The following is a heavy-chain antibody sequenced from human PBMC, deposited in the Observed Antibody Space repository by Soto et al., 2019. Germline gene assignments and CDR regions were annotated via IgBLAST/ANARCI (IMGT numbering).Heavy chain of an antibody. V-gene: IGHV4-30-4*01. CDR3: ARELGGVYSSGIDY. CDR1: GGSISSGDYY. J-gene: IGHJ4*02. CDR2: IYYSGST. Sequence: QVQLQESGPGLVKPSQTLSLTCTVSGGSISSGDYYWSWIRQPPGKGLEWIGYIYYSGSTYYNPSRKSRVTISVDTYKNQFSLKLSSVTAADTAVYYCARELGGVYSSGIDYWGQGTLVTVSS. D-gene: IGHD6-19*01.